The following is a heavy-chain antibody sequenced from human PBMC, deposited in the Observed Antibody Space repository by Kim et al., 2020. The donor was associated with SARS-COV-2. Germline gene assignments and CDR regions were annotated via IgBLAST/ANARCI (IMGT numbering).Heavy chain of an antibody. CDR3: ARVAMGGTFFDS. Sequence: SETLSLSCSVSDDSISSSLYYWAWIRQPPGKGLEWIGHIYSGGTTYFNPSLKSRVTISVDTPRKQFSLKLNSVTAADTAVFYCARVAMGGTFFDSWGQGTLVSVSS. J-gene: IGHJ4*02. V-gene: IGHV4-39*07. CDR1: DDSISSSLYY. D-gene: IGHD1-26*01. CDR2: IYSGGTT.